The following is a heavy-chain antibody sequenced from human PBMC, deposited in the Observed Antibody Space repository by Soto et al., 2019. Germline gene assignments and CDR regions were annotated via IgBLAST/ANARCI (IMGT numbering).Heavy chain of an antibody. CDR2: ISGSGGST. D-gene: IGHD3-10*01. V-gene: IGHV3-23*01. Sequence: GGSLRLSCAASGFTFSSYAMSWVRQAPGKGLEWVSAISGSGGSTYYADSVKGRFTISRDNSKNTLYLQMNSLRAEDTAVYYCAKDFPDYYGSGVRGYFDYWGQGTLVTVSS. J-gene: IGHJ4*02. CDR1: GFTFSSYA. CDR3: AKDFPDYYGSGVRGYFDY.